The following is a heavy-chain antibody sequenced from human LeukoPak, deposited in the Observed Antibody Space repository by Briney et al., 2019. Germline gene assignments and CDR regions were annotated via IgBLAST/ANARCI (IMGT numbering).Heavy chain of an antibody. V-gene: IGHV3-23*01. CDR3: AKEPVAAAARYNWFDP. CDR2: ISGSGGST. J-gene: IGHJ5*02. CDR1: GFTFSSYG. Sequence: GGSLRLSCAASGFTFSSYGMNWVRQAPGKGLEWVSAISGSGGSTYYADSVKGRFTISRDNSKNTLYLQMNSLRAEDTAVYYCAKEPVAAAARYNWFDPWGQGTLVTVSS. D-gene: IGHD6-13*01.